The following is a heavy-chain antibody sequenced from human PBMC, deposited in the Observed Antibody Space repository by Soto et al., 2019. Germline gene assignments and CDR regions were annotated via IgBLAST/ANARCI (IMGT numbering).Heavy chain of an antibody. V-gene: IGHV3-9*01. J-gene: IGHJ6*03. CDR2: ISWNSGSI. CDR1: GFTFDDYA. CDR3: ATNSGYSYGYGYYYYYSMDV. Sequence: EVQLVESGGGLVQPGRSLRLSCAASGFTFDDYAMHWVRQAPGKGLEWVSGISWNSGSIGYADSVKGRFTISRDNAKNSLYLQMNSLRAEDTALYYCATNSGYSYGYGYYYYYSMDVWGKGTTVTVSS. D-gene: IGHD5-18*01.